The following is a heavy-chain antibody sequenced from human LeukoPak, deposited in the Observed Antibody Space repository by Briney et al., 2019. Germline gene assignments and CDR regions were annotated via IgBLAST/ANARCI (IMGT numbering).Heavy chain of an antibody. CDR3: ARDTVAGNYYYYYYMDV. CDR2: INPNSGGT. V-gene: IGHV1-2*02. Sequence: ASVKVSCKASGYTFTGYYMHWVRQAPGQGLEWMGWINPNSGGTNYAQKFQGRVTMTRDTSISTAYMELSRLRSDDTAVYYCARDTVAGNYYYYYYMDVWGKGTRVTSSS. CDR1: GYTFTGYY. J-gene: IGHJ6*03. D-gene: IGHD6-19*01.